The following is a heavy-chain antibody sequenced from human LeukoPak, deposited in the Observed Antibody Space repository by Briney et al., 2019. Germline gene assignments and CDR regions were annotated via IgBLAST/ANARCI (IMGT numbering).Heavy chain of an antibody. D-gene: IGHD1-7*01. V-gene: IGHV4-39*01. Sequence: PSETLSLTCTVSGGSISSSSYYWGWIRPPPGKGLEWIGSIYSSGSTYYNPSLRSRVTISVDTSKNQFSLKLSSVTAADTAVYYCARAALGTTFDYWGQGTLVTVSS. J-gene: IGHJ4*02. CDR3: ARAALGTTFDY. CDR1: GGSISSSSYY. CDR2: IYSSGST.